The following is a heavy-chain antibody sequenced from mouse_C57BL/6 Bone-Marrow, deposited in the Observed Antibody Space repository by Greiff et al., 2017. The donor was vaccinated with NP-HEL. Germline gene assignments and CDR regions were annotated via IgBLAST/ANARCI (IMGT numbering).Heavy chain of an antibody. CDR1: GYTFTDYY. Sequence: EVQLQHSGPVLLKPGASVKMSCKASGYTFTDYYMNWVKQSHGKSLEWIGVINPYNGGTSYNQKFKGKATLTVDKSSSTAYMELNSLTSEDSAVYYCARSSYDYEAMDYWGQGTSVTVSS. J-gene: IGHJ4*01. V-gene: IGHV1-19*01. CDR2: INPYNGGT. D-gene: IGHD1-1*01. CDR3: ARSSYDYEAMDY.